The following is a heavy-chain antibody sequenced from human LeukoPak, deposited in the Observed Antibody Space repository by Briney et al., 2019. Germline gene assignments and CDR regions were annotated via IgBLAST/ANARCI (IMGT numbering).Heavy chain of an antibody. J-gene: IGHJ4*03. CDR3: ARGRFPGSGSYYNSFDF. CDR2: INVVSGDT. D-gene: IGHD3-10*01. CDR1: GYTFTNYP. V-gene: IGHV1-18*01. Sequence: GASVKVSCKASGYTFTNYPIAWLRQAAGQGLEWMGWINVVSGDTNYAQRFRGRVSMTTDTSTSTTYMELRSLISDDTAVYYCARGRFPGSGSYYNSFDFYGHGTLVTVSS.